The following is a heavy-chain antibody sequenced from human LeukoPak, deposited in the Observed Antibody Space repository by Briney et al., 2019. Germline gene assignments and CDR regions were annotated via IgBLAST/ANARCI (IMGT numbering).Heavy chain of an antibody. Sequence: GGSLRLSCAASGFTFSSYGMHWVRQAPGKGLEWVAFIRYDGSNKYYADSVKGRFTISRDNSKNTLYLQMNSLRAEDTAVYYCAKDRKLLWFGELLYRSIDYWGQGTLVTVSS. D-gene: IGHD3-10*01. J-gene: IGHJ4*02. CDR1: GFTFSSYG. CDR3: AKDRKLLWFGELLYRSIDY. CDR2: IRYDGSNK. V-gene: IGHV3-30*02.